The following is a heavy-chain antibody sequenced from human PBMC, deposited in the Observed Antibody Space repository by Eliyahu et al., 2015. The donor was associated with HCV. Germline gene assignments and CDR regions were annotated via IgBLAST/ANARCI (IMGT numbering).Heavy chain of an antibody. CDR3: ARDSLRYTYGLGGGFDL. CDR2: INSDGSST. J-gene: IGHJ4*02. Sequence: EVQLVESGGGLVPPGGSLRLSCXASGYIFSSYLMHWVRQVPGKGLVWISHINSDGSSTAYADFVKGRFTISRDNAKNTLYLQMNSLRAEDTAVYYCARDSLRYTYGLGGGFDLWGQGTLLTVSS. V-gene: IGHV3-74*01. CDR1: GYIFSSYL. D-gene: IGHD5-18*01.